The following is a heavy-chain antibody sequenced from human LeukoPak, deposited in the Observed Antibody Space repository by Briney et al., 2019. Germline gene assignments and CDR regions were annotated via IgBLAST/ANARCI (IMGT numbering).Heavy chain of an antibody. Sequence: PGGSLRLSCAASGFTFSSYAMSWVRQAPGKGLEWVSAISGCGGSTYYADSVKGRFTISRDNSKNTLYLQMNRLRAEDTAVYYCAKDRGDIVVVVAASDAFDIWGQGTMVTVSS. J-gene: IGHJ3*02. CDR2: ISGCGGST. D-gene: IGHD2-15*01. CDR1: GFTFSSYA. CDR3: AKDRGDIVVVVAASDAFDI. V-gene: IGHV3-23*01.